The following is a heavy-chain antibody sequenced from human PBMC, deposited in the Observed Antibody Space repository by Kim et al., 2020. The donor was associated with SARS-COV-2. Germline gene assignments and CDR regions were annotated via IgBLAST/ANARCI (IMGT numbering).Heavy chain of an antibody. Sequence: GESLKISCKTSGYTFTTRWIGWVRQMPGKGLEWMGIIYPGDSDTRYSPSFQGQVSISAEKSISTAYLHWSSLKASDTAIYYCARHRVERGDDVFDIWGQG. J-gene: IGHJ3*02. CDR1: GYTFTTRW. V-gene: IGHV5-51*01. CDR3: ARHRVERGDDVFDI. D-gene: IGHD3-10*01. CDR2: IYPGDSDT.